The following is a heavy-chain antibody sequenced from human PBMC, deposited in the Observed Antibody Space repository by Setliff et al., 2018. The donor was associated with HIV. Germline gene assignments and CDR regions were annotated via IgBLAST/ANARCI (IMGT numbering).Heavy chain of an antibody. J-gene: IGHJ4*02. CDR2: IYPGNSDT. CDR1: GYVFTSYW. V-gene: IGHV5-51*01. CDR3: ATSVVNPKTTGFGY. Sequence: PGESLKISCKTSGYVFTSYWIGWVRQTPGKGLEWVGTIYPGNSDTRYSPSFQGQVIISADQSTSTTYLHWSSLKASDTAMYYCATSVVNPKTTGFGYWSQGTLVTVSS. D-gene: IGHD3-22*01.